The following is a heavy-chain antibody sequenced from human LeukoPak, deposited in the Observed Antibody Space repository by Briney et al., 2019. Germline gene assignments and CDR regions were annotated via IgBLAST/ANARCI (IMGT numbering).Heavy chain of an antibody. Sequence: GASLKVSCTASGYTFTSYDINWVRQASGQGLEWMGWMKPKTGNTGYAQKFQGRVTLTRNTSISTVYMELSSLRSEDTAVYYCARGVGATISYYHYYIDVWGKGTTVTVSS. CDR2: MKPKTGNT. V-gene: IGHV1-8*03. D-gene: IGHD1-26*01. J-gene: IGHJ6*03. CDR3: ARGVGATISYYHYYIDV. CDR1: GYTFTSYD.